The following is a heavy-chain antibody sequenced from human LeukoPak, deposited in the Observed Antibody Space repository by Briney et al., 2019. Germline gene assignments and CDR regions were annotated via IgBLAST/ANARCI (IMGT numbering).Heavy chain of an antibody. CDR1: GFTFSDYY. V-gene: IGHV3-11*01. CDR2: ISSSGSTI. CDR3: AGSEVHGSFDP. J-gene: IGHJ5*02. Sequence: GGSLRLSCAASGFTFSDYYMSWIRQAPGKGLEWVSYISSSGSTIYYADSVKGRFTISRDNAKNSLYLQMNSLRAEDTAVYYCAGSEVHGSFDPWGQGTLVTASS.